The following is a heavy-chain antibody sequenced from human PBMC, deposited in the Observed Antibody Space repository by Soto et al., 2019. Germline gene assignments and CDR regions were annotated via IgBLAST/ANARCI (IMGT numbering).Heavy chain of an antibody. D-gene: IGHD2-21*01. CDR2: INTGNANT. V-gene: IGHV1-3*04. CDR3: ARADSLDV. CDR1: GYTFTTYT. Sequence: ASVKVSCKTSGYTFTTYTIHWVRQAPGQRLEWMGWINTGNANTKYSQKFQGRVTITRDTSASTAYMELSSLRSEDTAVYYCARADSLDVWGQGTTVTV. J-gene: IGHJ6*02.